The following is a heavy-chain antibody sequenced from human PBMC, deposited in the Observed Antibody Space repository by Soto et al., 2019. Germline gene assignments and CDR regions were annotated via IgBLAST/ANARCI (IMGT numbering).Heavy chain of an antibody. CDR2: IHNSGRT. CDR1: VYSLTTSSFY. V-gene: IGHV4-39*01. D-gene: IGHD6-19*01. Sequence: QLQLQESGPGLVKPSETLTLTCTVSVYSLTTSSFYWGWVRQPPGQGIEWMGNIHNSGRTNYNPSLKSRFTITVDTSKNQCSLQLTSVTAADTAVYYCAYERGRRPGMAVAGTFLWGQGSMVFVSS. CDR3: AYERGRRPGMAVAGTFL. J-gene: IGHJ4*02.